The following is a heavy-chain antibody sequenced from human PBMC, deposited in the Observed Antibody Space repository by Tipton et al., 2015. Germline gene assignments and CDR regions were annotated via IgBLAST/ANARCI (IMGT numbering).Heavy chain of an antibody. J-gene: IGHJ4*02. CDR2: ISYSGST. D-gene: IGHD4-23*01. Sequence: TLSLTCTVSGGSVSTSNYYWGWIRQSPGKGLEWIGYISYSGSTHYNPSLKRRVTISLDTSKKQFSLKMSSVTASDTAVYYCARARGRHGGLFDSWGQGILVTVSS. CDR1: GGSVSTSNYY. V-gene: IGHV4-61*01. CDR3: ARARGRHGGLFDS.